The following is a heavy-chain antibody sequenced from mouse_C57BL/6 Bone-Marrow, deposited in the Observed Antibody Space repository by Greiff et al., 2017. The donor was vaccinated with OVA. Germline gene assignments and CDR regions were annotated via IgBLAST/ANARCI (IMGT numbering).Heavy chain of an antibody. J-gene: IGHJ1*03. CDR1: GYTFTGYW. V-gene: IGHV1-9*01. Sequence: QVQLKQPGAELVKPGASVKLSCKATGYTFTGYWIEWVKQRPGHGLEWIGEILPGSGSTNYNEKFKGKATFTADTSSNTAYMQLSSLTTEDSAIYYCARGAGDYDGVFDVWGTGTTVTVSS. D-gene: IGHD2-4*01. CDR3: ARGAGDYDGVFDV. CDR2: ILPGSGST.